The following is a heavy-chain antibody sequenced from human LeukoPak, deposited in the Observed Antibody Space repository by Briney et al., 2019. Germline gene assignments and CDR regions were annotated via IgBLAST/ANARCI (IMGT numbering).Heavy chain of an antibody. CDR1: GGTFSTSA. V-gene: IGHV1-69*05. D-gene: IGHD3-22*01. CDR3: GRNPCYYSDTSSYYPFDY. Sequence: SVKVSCKASGGTFSTSAINWVRQAPGQGLEWMGGILPFFGRTNYAQKFLGRLTITTDESTSTAYMDLRSLRSEDTAVYYCGRNPCYYSDTSSYYPFDYWGQGTLVTVSS. CDR2: ILPFFGRT. J-gene: IGHJ4*02.